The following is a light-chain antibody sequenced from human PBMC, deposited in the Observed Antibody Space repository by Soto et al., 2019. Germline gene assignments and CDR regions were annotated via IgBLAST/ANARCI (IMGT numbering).Light chain of an antibody. V-gene: IGLV1-51*01. CDR1: SSNIGNNY. Sequence: QAVVTQPPSVSAAPGQKVTISCSGSSSNIGNNYVSWYQQLPGTAPKLLIYDNNKRPSGIPDRFSGSKSGTSATLGITGLQTGDEADYYCGTWDNSLSALVFGGGTKLTVL. J-gene: IGLJ3*02. CDR3: GTWDNSLSALV. CDR2: DNN.